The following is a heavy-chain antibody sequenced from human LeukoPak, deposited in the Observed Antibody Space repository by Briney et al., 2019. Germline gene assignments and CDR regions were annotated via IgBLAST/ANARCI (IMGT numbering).Heavy chain of an antibody. CDR3: AKGHMVRGSYGMDV. D-gene: IGHD3-10*01. J-gene: IGHJ6*04. CDR2: ISGLGSNT. V-gene: IGHV3-23*01. CDR1: GLTFSSYA. Sequence: GSLRLSCAASGLTFSSYAMSWVRQAPGKGLEWVSGISGLGSNTYYADSVKGRFTISRDNSKNTLYLQMNSLRAEDTAVYYCAKGHMVRGSYGMDVWGKGTTVTVSS.